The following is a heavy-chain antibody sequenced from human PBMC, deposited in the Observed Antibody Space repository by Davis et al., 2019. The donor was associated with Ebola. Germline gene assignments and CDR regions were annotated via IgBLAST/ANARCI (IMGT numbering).Heavy chain of an antibody. V-gene: IGHV6-1*01. J-gene: IGHJ3*02. CDR3: ARGWLRTGLDI. D-gene: IGHD5-24*01. CDR1: GDSVSGHNGA. Sequence: HSQTLSLTCAISGDSVSGHNGAWNWIRQSPSRGLEWLGRTYYTSKWFTDYAEFVKSRITINPDTSKNQLSLQLNSVTPEDTAVYYCARGWLRTGLDIWGQGTMVIVSS. CDR2: TYYTSKWFT.